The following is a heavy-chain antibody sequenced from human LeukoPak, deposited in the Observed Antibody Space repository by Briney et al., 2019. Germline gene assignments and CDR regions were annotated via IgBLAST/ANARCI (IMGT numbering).Heavy chain of an antibody. J-gene: IGHJ4*02. D-gene: IGHD3-3*01. Sequence: ASVKVSCKASGYTFTSYYMHWVRQAPGQGLEWMGIINPSGGSTSYAQKFQGRVTMTRDTSTSTVYMELSSLSSEDTAVYYCATDQFDFWSGYNWGQGTLVTVSS. CDR1: GYTFTSYY. CDR2: INPSGGST. V-gene: IGHV1-46*01. CDR3: ATDQFDFWSGYN.